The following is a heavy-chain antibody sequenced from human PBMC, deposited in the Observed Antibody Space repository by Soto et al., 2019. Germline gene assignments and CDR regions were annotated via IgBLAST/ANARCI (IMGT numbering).Heavy chain of an antibody. D-gene: IGHD3-3*01. J-gene: IGHJ6*02. CDR2: IYYSGST. CDR1: GGSISSSSYY. V-gene: IGHV4-39*01. CDR3: ARGGRYDFWSGYTTNYYYGMDV. Sequence: PSETLSLTCIVSGGSISSSSYYWGWIRQPPGKGLEWIGSIYYSGSTYYNPSLKSRVTISVDTSKNQFSLKLSSVTAADTAVYYCARGGRYDFWSGYTTNYYYGMDVWGQGTTVTVS.